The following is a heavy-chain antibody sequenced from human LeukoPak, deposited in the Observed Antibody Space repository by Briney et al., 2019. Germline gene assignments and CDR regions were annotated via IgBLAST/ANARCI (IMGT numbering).Heavy chain of an antibody. D-gene: IGHD3-22*01. Sequence: ASVKVSCKASGHTFTSYYMHWVRQAPGQGLEWMGIINPSGGSTSYAQKFQGRVTMTRDTSTSTVYMELSSLRSEDTAVYYCARDSRITMIVVVRLPDYWGQGTLVTVSS. J-gene: IGHJ4*02. CDR3: ARDSRITMIVVVRLPDY. V-gene: IGHV1-46*01. CDR1: GHTFTSYY. CDR2: INPSGGST.